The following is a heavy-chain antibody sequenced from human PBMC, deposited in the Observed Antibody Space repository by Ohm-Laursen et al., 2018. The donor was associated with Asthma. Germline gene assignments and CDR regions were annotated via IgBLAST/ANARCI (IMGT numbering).Heavy chain of an antibody. Sequence: SSVKVSCKASGGTFSSYAISWVRQAPGQGLEWMGGIIPIFGTANYAQKLQGRVTITADESTSTAYMELSSLRSEDTAVYYCARDSRTRITIFDSALYYCGMDVWGQGTPVTVSS. J-gene: IGHJ6*02. CDR2: IIPIFGTA. CDR1: GGTFSSYA. CDR3: ARDSRTRITIFDSALYYCGMDV. V-gene: IGHV1-69*01. D-gene: IGHD3-3*01.